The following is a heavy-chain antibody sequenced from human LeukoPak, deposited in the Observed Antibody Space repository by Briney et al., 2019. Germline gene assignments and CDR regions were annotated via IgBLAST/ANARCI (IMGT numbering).Heavy chain of an antibody. CDR2: ISIYNGNT. CDR1: GGTFSSYA. Sequence: ASVKVSCTASGGTFSSYAISWVRQAPGQGLEWMGWISIYNGNTNFAQKLQGRVTLTTDTSAGTVYMELRSLRSDDTAVYYCAGYYYDSSGYPRPWFDPWGQGTLVTVSS. V-gene: IGHV1-18*01. CDR3: AGYYYDSSGYPRPWFDP. J-gene: IGHJ5*02. D-gene: IGHD3-22*01.